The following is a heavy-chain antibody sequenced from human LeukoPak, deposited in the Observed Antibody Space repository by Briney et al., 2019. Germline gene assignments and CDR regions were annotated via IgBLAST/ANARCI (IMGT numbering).Heavy chain of an antibody. V-gene: IGHV3-23*01. CDR1: GFTFSGHV. CDR3: AKDTSYLYTYGLAPSDY. D-gene: IGHD5-18*01. Sequence: GGSLRLSCAASGFTFSGHVMSSVRQAPGKGLEWVSGISGSGGSTSYADPVKGRFTISRDNSKNTLYLQMNSLRAEDTAVYYCAKDTSYLYTYGLAPSDYWGQGTLVTVSS. J-gene: IGHJ4*02. CDR2: ISGSGGST.